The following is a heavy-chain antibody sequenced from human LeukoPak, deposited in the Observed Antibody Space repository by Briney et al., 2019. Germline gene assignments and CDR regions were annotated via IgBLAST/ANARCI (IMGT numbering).Heavy chain of an antibody. CDR3: ARLVWGSYRYTGWFDP. CDR2: TYYRSKWYN. V-gene: IGHV6-1*01. D-gene: IGHD3-16*02. J-gene: IGHJ5*02. Sequence: SQTLSLTCAISGDSVSSNSAAWNWIRQSPSRGLEWLGRTYYRSKWYNDYAVSVKSRITITPDTSKNQFSLQLNSVTPQDTAVYYCARLVWGSYRYTGWFDPWGQGTLVTVSS. CDR1: GDSVSSNSAA.